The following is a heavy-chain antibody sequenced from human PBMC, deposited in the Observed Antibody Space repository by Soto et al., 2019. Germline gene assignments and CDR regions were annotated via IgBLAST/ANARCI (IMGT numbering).Heavy chain of an antibody. J-gene: IGHJ1*01. CDR2: ISYDGSNK. D-gene: IGHD6-19*01. CDR1: GFTFSSYG. V-gene: IGHV3-30*18. CDR3: AKGLRPTPWLAQIHHTEYFQH. Sequence: SCAASGFTFSSYGMHWFRQAPGKGLEWVAVISYDGSNKYYADSVKGRFTISRDNSKNTLYLQMNSLRAEDTAVYYCAKGLRPTPWLAQIHHTEYFQHWGQGTLVTVSS.